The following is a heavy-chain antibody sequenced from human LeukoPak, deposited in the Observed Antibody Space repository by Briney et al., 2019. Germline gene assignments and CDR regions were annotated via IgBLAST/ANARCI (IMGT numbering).Heavy chain of an antibody. Sequence: ADTLSLICTVSGGSISRSSYYRGRIRQPPGKRLEWIGSIYYSGSTYYNPSLKSRVTISVDTSKNQFSLKLSSVTAADTAVYYCARVTRHYYYYMDVWGKGTTVTVSS. J-gene: IGHJ6*03. CDR1: GGSISRSSYY. CDR3: ARVTRHYYYYMDV. CDR2: IYYSGST. V-gene: IGHV4-39*07.